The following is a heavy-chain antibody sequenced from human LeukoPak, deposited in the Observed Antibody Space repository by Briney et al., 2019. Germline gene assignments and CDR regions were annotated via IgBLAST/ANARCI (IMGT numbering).Heavy chain of an antibody. CDR2: IYSGGST. Sequence: GGSLRLSCAASGFTFSSYWMSWVRQAPGKGLEWVSVIYSGGSTYYADSVKGRFTISRDNSKNTLYLQMNSLRAEDTAVYYCARGGDSSGYYYYWGQGTLVTVSS. D-gene: IGHD3-22*01. V-gene: IGHV3-53*01. J-gene: IGHJ4*02. CDR3: ARGGDSSGYYYY. CDR1: GFTFSSYW.